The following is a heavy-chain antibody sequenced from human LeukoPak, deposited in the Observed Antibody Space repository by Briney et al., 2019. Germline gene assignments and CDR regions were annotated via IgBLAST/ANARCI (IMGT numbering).Heavy chain of an antibody. CDR2: IYYSGST. J-gene: IGHJ4*02. D-gene: IGHD4-11*01. V-gene: IGHV4-39*01. CDR3: ARSLTVTLPYFDY. Sequence: SETLSLTCTVSGGSISSSSYYWGWIRQPPGKGLEWIGSIYYSGSTYYNPSLKSRVTISVDTSKNQFSLKLSSVTAADTAVYYCARSLTVTLPYFDYWGQGTLVTVSS. CDR1: GGSISSSSYY.